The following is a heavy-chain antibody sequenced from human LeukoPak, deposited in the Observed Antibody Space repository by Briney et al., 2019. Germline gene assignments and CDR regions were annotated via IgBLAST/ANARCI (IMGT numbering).Heavy chain of an antibody. D-gene: IGHD3-16*01. J-gene: IGHJ4*02. Sequence: GGSLRLSCAASGFTASSNYMSWVRQAPGKGLEWVSVIYSGGSTYYADSVKGRFTISRDNSKNTLYLQMNSLRAEDTAVYYCASSPRGGGRYWGQGTLVTVSS. CDR2: IYSGGST. V-gene: IGHV3-53*01. CDR1: GFTASSNY. CDR3: ASSPRGGGRY.